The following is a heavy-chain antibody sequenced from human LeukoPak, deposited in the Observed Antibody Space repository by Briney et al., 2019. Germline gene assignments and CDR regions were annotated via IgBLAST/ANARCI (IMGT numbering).Heavy chain of an antibody. J-gene: IGHJ4*02. CDR2: ISWNSGSI. D-gene: IGHD5-18*01. CDR1: GFTFDDYA. CDR3: AKDSRRGYSYGLFDY. V-gene: IGHV3-9*01. Sequence: GRSLRLSCAASGFTFDDYAMHWVRQAPGKGLEWVSGISWNSGSIGYADSVKGRFTISRDNAKNSLYLQMNSLRAEDTALYYCAKDSRRGYSYGLFDYWGQGTLVTVSS.